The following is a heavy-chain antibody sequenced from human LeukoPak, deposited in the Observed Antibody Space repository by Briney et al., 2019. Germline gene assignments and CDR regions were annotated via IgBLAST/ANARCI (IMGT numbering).Heavy chain of an antibody. CDR3: ANLPLVRGVILAVVY. Sequence: GGSLRLFCAASGFTFSSYGMHWVRQAPGKGLEWVAFIRYDGSDKYYADSVKGRFTISRDNSKHTLYLQMNSLRAEDTAVYYCANLPLVRGVILAVVYWGQGTLVTVSS. CDR1: GFTFSSYG. J-gene: IGHJ4*02. V-gene: IGHV3-30*02. CDR2: IRYDGSDK. D-gene: IGHD3-10*01.